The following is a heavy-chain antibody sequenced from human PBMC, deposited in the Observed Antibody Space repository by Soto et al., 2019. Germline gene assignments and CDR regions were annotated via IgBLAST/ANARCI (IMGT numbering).Heavy chain of an antibody. V-gene: IGHV4-30-2*01. J-gene: IGHJ4*02. CDR1: GGPISSGDYS. Sequence: SETLSLTCAVSGGPISSGDYSWSWIRQPPGMGLEWLGDIYHSGSTYYNPSLKSRVTISVERSKNQFALNLNSVTAADTAVYYCARKVPGGTTTIFDYWGPGTLVTVSS. CDR2: IYHSGST. CDR3: ARKVPGGTTTIFDY. D-gene: IGHD4-17*01.